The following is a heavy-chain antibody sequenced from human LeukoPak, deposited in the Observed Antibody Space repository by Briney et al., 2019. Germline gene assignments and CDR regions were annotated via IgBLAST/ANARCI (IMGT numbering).Heavy chain of an antibody. CDR1: GFTFSSYA. V-gene: IGHV3-23*01. D-gene: IGHD3-10*01. Sequence: GGSLGLSCAASGFTFSSYAMSWVRQAPGKGLEWVSAISGSGGSTYYADSVKGRFTISRDNSKNTLYLQMNSPRAEDTAVYYCAKVNDYGSGSYYRGYYFDYWGQGTLVTVSS. CDR3: AKVNDYGSGSYYRGYYFDY. CDR2: ISGSGGST. J-gene: IGHJ4*02.